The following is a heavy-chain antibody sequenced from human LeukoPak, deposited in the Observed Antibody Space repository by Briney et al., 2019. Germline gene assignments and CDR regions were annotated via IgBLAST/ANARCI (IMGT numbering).Heavy chain of an antibody. CDR3: ARGGYSYGKPFDH. J-gene: IGHJ4*02. V-gene: IGHV3-53*01. Sequence: GGSLRLSCAASGFTFSDHYMDWVRQAPGKGLEWVSVIYRGGNTYYVDSVKGRFTISRDNSKNMVYLQMNSLRVEDTAVYYCARGGYSYGKPFDHWGQGTLVTVSS. CDR1: GFTFSDHY. CDR2: IYRGGNT. D-gene: IGHD5-18*01.